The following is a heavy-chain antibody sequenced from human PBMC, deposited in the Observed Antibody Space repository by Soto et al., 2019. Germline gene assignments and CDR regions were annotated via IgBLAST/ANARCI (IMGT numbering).Heavy chain of an antibody. CDR3: ARDQLGYCSGGSCYSYYYYYGMDV. Sequence: CAASGFTFSSYGMHWVRQAPGKGLEWVAVIWYDGSNKYYADSVKGRFTISRDNSKNTLYLQMNSLRAEDTAVYYCARDQLGYCSGGSCYSYYYYYGMDVWGQGTTVTVSS. J-gene: IGHJ6*02. CDR2: IWYDGSNK. V-gene: IGHV3-33*01. CDR1: GFTFSSYG. D-gene: IGHD2-15*01.